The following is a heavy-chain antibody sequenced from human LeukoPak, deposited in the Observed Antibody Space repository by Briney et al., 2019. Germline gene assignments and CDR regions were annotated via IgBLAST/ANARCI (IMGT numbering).Heavy chain of an antibody. V-gene: IGHV1-3*01. CDR3: ARDGDGYYDYYSHWFDP. CDR2: INAGNGNT. Sequence: ASVKVSCKASGYTFTSYAMHWVRQAPGQRLEWMGWINAGNGNTKYSQKFQGRVTITRDTSASTAYMELSSLRSEDAAVYYCARDGDGYYDYYSHWFDPWGQGTLVTVSS. J-gene: IGHJ5*02. D-gene: IGHD5-12*01. CDR1: GYTFTSYA.